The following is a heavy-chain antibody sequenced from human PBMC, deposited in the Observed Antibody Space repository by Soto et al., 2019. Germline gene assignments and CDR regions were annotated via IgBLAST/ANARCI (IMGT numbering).Heavy chain of an antibody. D-gene: IGHD6-13*01. CDR2: IYYSGST. CDR3: ARGTPSESIAAAGTNY. Sequence: SETLSVTCTVSGGSISSRSYYWSWIRQPPGKGLEWIGYIYYSGSTNYNPSLKSRVTISVDTSKNQFSLKLSSVTAADTAVYYCARGTPSESIAAAGTNYWGQGTLVTVSS. J-gene: IGHJ4*02. CDR1: GGSISSRSYY. V-gene: IGHV4-61*01.